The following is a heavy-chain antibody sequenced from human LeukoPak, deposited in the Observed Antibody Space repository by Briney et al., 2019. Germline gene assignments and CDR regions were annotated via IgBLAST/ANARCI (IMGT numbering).Heavy chain of an antibody. D-gene: IGHD6-6*01. J-gene: IGHJ5*02. CDR2: INPSGGST. CDR1: GYTFTSYY. V-gene: IGHV1-46*01. Sequence: GASVTVSFKASGYTFTSYYMHWVRQAPGQGLEWMGIINPSGGSTSYAQKFQGRVTMTRDMSTSTVYMELSSLRSEDTAVYYCARGGVEYSSSWEDAVWFDPWGQGTLVTVSS. CDR3: ARGGVEYSSSWEDAVWFDP.